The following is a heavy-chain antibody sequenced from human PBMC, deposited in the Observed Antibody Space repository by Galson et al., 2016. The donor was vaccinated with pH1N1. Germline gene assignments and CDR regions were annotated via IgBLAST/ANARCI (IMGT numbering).Heavy chain of an antibody. D-gene: IGHD2-21*01. CDR3: ARGLLSGFDP. Sequence: QSGAEVTKPGESLKISCEVFGYKFTTYWIGWVRQMPGKGLEWMGIIYPDDSDTRYNPAFQGQVTISVDKSINTAYLQWNSLKASDTAFYYCARGLLSGFDPWGQGTLVIVSS. CDR2: IYPDDSDT. J-gene: IGHJ5*02. V-gene: IGHV5-51*03. CDR1: GYKFTTYW.